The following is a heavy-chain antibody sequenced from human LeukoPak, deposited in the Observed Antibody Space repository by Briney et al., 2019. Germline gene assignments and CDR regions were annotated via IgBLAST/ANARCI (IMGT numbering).Heavy chain of an antibody. CDR1: GFTFSSYW. D-gene: IGHD3-22*01. V-gene: IGHV3-7*01. CDR3: ARGIIHYYDSSGYCDY. J-gene: IGHJ4*02. CDR2: IKQDGSEK. Sequence: PGGSLRLSCAASGFTFSSYWMSWVRQAPGKGLEWVANIKQDGSEKYYVDSGKGRFTISRDNAKKQLYLQMNSLRAEDTAVYYCARGIIHYYDSSGYCDYWGQGTLVTVSS.